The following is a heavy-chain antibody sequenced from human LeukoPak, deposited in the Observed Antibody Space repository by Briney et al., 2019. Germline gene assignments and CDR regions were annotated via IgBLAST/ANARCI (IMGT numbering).Heavy chain of an antibody. CDR2: ISGSGGST. CDR3: ASIKTYYYDSSGYTDPFDY. D-gene: IGHD3-22*01. CDR1: GFTFSSYA. V-gene: IGHV3-23*01. J-gene: IGHJ4*02. Sequence: PGGSLRLSCAASGFTFSSYAMSWVRQAPGKGLEWVSAISGSGGSTYYADSVKGRFTISRDNSKNTLYLQMNSLRAEDTAVYYCASIKTYYYDSSGYTDPFDYWGQGTLVTVSS.